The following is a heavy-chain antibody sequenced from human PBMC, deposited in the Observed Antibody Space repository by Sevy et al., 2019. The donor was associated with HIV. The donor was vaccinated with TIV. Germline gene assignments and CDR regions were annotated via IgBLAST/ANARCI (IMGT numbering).Heavy chain of an antibody. CDR1: GFPVSSSY. V-gene: IGHV3-53*01. CDR2: FFTGSKT. CDR3: ARDKNAYYYGLDV. Sequence: GGSLRLSCAVSGFPVSSSYMNWVRQAPGKGLEWVSVFFTGSKTDYADSVQGRFTMSRANSKNKMYLQMNGLSAEDTAVYYCARDKNAYYYGLDVWGQGTTVTVSS. J-gene: IGHJ6*02.